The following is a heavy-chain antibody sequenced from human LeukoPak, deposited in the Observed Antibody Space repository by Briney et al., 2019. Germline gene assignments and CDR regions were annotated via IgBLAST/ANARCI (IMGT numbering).Heavy chain of an antibody. CDR2: IIWKGGST. CDR1: GFTFDGGG. V-gene: IGHV3-20*03. CDR3: ARGGYYYDSSGYSFGQYFQH. D-gene: IGHD3-22*01. J-gene: IGHJ1*01. Sequence: PGGPLRLSVAGSGFTFDGGGWPGSRKAPGKGLEGSSGIIWKGGSTGYADSVKGRFTISRGNAKNSLYLQMNSLRAEDTALYYCARGGYYYDSSGYSFGQYFQHWGQGTLVTVSS.